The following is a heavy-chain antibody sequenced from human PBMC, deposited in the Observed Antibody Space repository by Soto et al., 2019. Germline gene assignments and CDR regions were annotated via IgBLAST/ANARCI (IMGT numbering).Heavy chain of an antibody. V-gene: IGHV4-34*01. Sequence: WTWIRQSPGKGLGWIGDINHSGRVNYSPSLKSRVTISLDTSKNQFSLTLSAVTAADTAMYYCSTRAYDTNGYYRFDPWGQGTLVTVSS. CDR2: INHSGRV. J-gene: IGHJ5*01. D-gene: IGHD3-22*01. CDR3: STRAYDTNGYYRFDP.